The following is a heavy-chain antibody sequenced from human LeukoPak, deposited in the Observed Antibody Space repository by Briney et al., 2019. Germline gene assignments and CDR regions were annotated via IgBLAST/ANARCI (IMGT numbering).Heavy chain of an antibody. V-gene: IGHV3-33*01. CDR1: GFTFSSYG. Sequence: GGSLRVSCAASGFTFSSYGMHWVRQARGKGLEWVAVIWYDGSNKYYADSVKGRFTISRDNSKNTLYLQMNSLRAEDTAVYYCAREGVGEMATIFDYWGQGTLVTVSS. CDR2: IWYDGSNK. J-gene: IGHJ4*02. D-gene: IGHD5-24*01. CDR3: AREGVGEMATIFDY.